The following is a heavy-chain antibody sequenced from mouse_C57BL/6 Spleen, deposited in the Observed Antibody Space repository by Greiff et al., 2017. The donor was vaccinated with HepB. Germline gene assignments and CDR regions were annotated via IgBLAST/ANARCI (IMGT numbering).Heavy chain of an antibody. CDR2: IDPSDSYT. CDR1: GYTFTSYW. CDR3: AREEDGNGKDY. J-gene: IGHJ2*01. V-gene: IGHV1-59*01. Sequence: QVQLQQPGAELVRPGTSVKLSCKASGYTFTSYWMHWVKQRPGQGLEWIGVIDPSDSYTNYNQKFKGKATLTVDTSSSTAYMQLSSLTSEDSAVYYCAREEDGNGKDYWGQGTTLTVSS. D-gene: IGHD2-1*01.